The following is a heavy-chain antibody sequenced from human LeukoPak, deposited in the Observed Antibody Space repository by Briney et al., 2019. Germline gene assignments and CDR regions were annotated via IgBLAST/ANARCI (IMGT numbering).Heavy chain of an antibody. D-gene: IGHD1-26*01. CDR3: AKDLSVVGAHDSFDV. CDR2: ISYDGNTI. CDR1: GFSFSSYG. Sequence: PGRSLRLSCAASGFSFSSYGMHWVRQAPGKGLEWLTVISYDGNTIYYADSVKGRFTIPRDNSKNTLYLQMNSLRIEDTAVYYCAKDLSVVGAHDSFDVWGQGTMVTVSS. J-gene: IGHJ3*01. V-gene: IGHV3-30*18.